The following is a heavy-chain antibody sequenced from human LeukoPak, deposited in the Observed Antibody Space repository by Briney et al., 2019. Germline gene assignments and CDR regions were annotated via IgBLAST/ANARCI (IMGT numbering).Heavy chain of an antibody. D-gene: IGHD6-13*01. J-gene: IGHJ5*02. CDR3: ARDGSPYSSSWYWDDWFDP. CDR1: GYTFTSYG. CDR2: ISAYNGNT. Sequence: ASVKVSCKASGYTFTSYGISWVRQAPGQGLEWMGWISAYNGNTSYAQKLQGRVTMTTDTSTSTAYMELRSLRSDDTAVYYCARDGSPYSSSWYWDDWFDPWGQGTLVTVSS. V-gene: IGHV1-18*01.